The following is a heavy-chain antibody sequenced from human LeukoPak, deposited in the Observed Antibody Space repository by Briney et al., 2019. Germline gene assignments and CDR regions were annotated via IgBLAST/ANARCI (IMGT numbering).Heavy chain of an antibody. D-gene: IGHD1-14*01. Sequence: GGSLRLSCAASGFTFSSYGMHWVRQAPGKGLEWVAVIWYDGSNKYYADSVKGRFTISRDNSKNTLYLQMNSLRAEDTAVYYCAKGGSESDAFDIWGQGTMVTVSS. V-gene: IGHV3-33*06. J-gene: IGHJ3*02. CDR2: IWYDGSNK. CDR1: GFTFSSYG. CDR3: AKGGSESDAFDI.